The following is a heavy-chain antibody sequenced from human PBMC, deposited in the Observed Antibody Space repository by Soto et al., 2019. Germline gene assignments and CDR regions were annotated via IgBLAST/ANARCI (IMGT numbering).Heavy chain of an antibody. CDR3: ARDSPFDYGGNRPRFDP. CDR2: ISAYNGNT. D-gene: IGHD4-17*01. J-gene: IGHJ5*02. CDR1: GYTFTSYG. Sequence: GAAVKVSCKASGYTFTSYGISWVRQAPGQGLEWMGWISAYNGNTNYAQKLQGRVTMTTDTSTSTAYMELRSLRSDDTAVYYCARDSPFDYGGNRPRFDPWGQGTLDTVSS. V-gene: IGHV1-18*04.